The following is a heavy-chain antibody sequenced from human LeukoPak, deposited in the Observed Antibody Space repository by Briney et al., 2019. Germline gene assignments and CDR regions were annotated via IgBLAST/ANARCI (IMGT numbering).Heavy chain of an antibody. D-gene: IGHD5-18*01. J-gene: IGHJ4*02. Sequence: PGGSLRLSCAASGFTFSSYGMHWVRQAPGKGLEWVAFIRYGGSYIYYADSVKGRFTISRDNSKNTLYLQMNSLRAEDTAVYYCAKAPQLLLRVYWGQGTLVTVSS. CDR2: IRYGGSYI. CDR1: GFTFSSYG. V-gene: IGHV3-30*02. CDR3: AKAPQLLLRVY.